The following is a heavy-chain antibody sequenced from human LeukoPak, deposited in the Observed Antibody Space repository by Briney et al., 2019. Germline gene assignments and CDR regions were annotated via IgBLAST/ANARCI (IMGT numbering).Heavy chain of an antibody. Sequence: ASVKVSCKASGYTFTSYGISWVRQAPGQGLEWMGWISAYNGNTNYAQKLQGRVTMTTDTSTSTAYMELSSLRSEDTAVYYCARVPMTTVTTLLLDYWGQGTLVTVSS. V-gene: IGHV1-18*01. CDR3: ARVPMTTVTTLLLDY. J-gene: IGHJ4*02. CDR2: ISAYNGNT. CDR1: GYTFTSYG. D-gene: IGHD4-17*01.